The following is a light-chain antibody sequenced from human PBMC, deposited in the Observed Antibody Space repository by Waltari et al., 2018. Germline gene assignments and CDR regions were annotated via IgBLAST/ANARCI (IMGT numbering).Light chain of an antibody. CDR2: DVT. Sequence: QSALTQPRPVSGSPGQSVTISCTGTSSAVGGSNYVSWYQQYPGKAPKLLIYDVTRLPSGFPDRFSGSKSGNTASLTISGLQAEDEADYYCCSYAGSYPHWVFGGGTKLTVL. J-gene: IGLJ3*02. CDR1: SSAVGGSNY. V-gene: IGLV2-11*01. CDR3: CSYAGSYPHWV.